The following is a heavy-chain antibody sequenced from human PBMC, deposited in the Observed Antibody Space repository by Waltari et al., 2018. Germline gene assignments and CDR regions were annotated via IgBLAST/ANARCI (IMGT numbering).Heavy chain of an antibody. D-gene: IGHD2-2*02. Sequence: QLQLQESGPGLVKPSETLSLTCSVPGGSIDSDTYYLGWIRQPPGKGLEWIGSFYYGGSTYYNPSLKSRVTISVHTSKSQFSLNLTSVTAADTALYFCARLGYCSSTSCYTTFFDAFDIWGQGTMVTVSS. V-gene: IGHV4-39*07. CDR1: GGSIDSDTYY. J-gene: IGHJ3*02. CDR2: FYYGGST. CDR3: ARLGYCSSTSCYTTFFDAFDI.